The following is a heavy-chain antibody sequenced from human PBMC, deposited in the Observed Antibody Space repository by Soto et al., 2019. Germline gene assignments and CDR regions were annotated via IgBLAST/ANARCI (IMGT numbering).Heavy chain of an antibody. D-gene: IGHD3-22*01. Sequence: GASVKVSCKASGYTFTSYAMHWVRQAPGQRLEWMGWINAGNGNTKYSQKFQGRVTITRDTSASTAYMELSSLRSEDTDVYYCARALDYYDSSGYAFDIWGQGTMVTVSS. CDR1: GYTFTSYA. CDR3: ARALDYYDSSGYAFDI. CDR2: INAGNGNT. J-gene: IGHJ3*02. V-gene: IGHV1-3*01.